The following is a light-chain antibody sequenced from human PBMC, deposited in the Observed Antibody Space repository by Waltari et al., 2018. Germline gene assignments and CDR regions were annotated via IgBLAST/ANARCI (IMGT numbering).Light chain of an antibody. J-gene: IGLJ3*02. V-gene: IGLV1-44*01. CDR2: RNE. CDR3: AAWDDNLHGPV. Sequence: QSVLTQPPSASGTPGQRVTISCSGSSSNMRTNSAHWYQHIPGTAPRLLIYRNEQRPAGVPDRFSGSKSGPSASLAISGLQSEDEANYYCAAWDDNLHGPVFGGGTKLTVL. CDR1: SSNMRTNS.